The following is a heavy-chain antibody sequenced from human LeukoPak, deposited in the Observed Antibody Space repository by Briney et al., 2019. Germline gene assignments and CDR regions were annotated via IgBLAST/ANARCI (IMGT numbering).Heavy chain of an antibody. J-gene: IGHJ4*02. CDR1: GGSFSGYY. CDR2: INHSGST. CDR3: ARRLTPLSRRSFDY. D-gene: IGHD2-15*01. Sequence: PSETLSLTCAVYGGSFSGYYWSWIRQPPGKGLEWIGEINHSGSTNYNPSLKSRVTISVDTSKNQFSLKLSSVTAADTAVYYCARRLTPLSRRSFDYWGQGTLVTVSS. V-gene: IGHV4-34*01.